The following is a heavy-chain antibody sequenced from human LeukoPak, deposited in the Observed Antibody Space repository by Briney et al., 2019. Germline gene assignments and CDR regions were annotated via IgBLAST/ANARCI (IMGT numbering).Heavy chain of an antibody. V-gene: IGHV4-59*01. CDR2: IYYSGST. CDR1: GCSISSYY. CDR3: ARGHMLVPGRLYGGYAFEI. Sequence: AETLPLTCTVSGCSISSYYWSWLRQPPGKGLEWVGYIYYSGSTKYNPSLMSGGTILVDTSKNQSSLMPSSVTAADTAVYYCARGHMLVPGRLYGGYAFEIWGQRTMVTVFS. J-gene: IGHJ3*02. D-gene: IGHD3-22*01.